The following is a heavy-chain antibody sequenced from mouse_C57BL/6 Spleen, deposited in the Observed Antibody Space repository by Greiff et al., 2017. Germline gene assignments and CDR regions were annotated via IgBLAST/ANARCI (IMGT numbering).Heavy chain of an antibody. J-gene: IGHJ3*01. CDR2: IYPGSGNT. CDR3: ARSRTGLAY. V-gene: IGHV1-76*01. Sequence: VKLQESGAELVRPGASVKLSCKASGYTFTDYYINWVKQRPGQGLEWIARIYPGSGNTYYNEKFKGKATLTAEKSSSTAYMQLSSLTSEDSAVYFCARSRTGLAYWGQGTLVTVSA. CDR1: GYTFTDYY. D-gene: IGHD4-1*01.